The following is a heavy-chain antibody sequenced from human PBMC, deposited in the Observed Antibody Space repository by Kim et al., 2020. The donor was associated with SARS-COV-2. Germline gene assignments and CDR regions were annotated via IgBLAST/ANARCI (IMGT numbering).Heavy chain of an antibody. CDR3: AKSHVRGVILTWDQLSYYGMDV. CDR1: GFTFSSYG. J-gene: IGHJ6*02. D-gene: IGHD3-10*01. V-gene: IGHV3-30*18. CDR2: ISYDGSNK. Sequence: GGSLRLSCAASGFTFSSYGMHWVRQAPGKGLEWVAVISYDGSNKYYADSVKGRFTISRDNSKNTLYLQMNSLRAEDTAVYYCAKSHVRGVILTWDQLSYYGMDVWGQGTTVTV.